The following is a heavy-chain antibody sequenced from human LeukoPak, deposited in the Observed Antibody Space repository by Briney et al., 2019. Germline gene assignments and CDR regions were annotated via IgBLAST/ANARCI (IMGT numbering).Heavy chain of an antibody. D-gene: IGHD1-26*01. Sequence: GGSLRLSCTASGFTFSSYAMNWVRQAPGKGLEWVSSISSSSSYIYYADSVKGRFTISRDNAKNSLYLQMNSLRAEDTAVYYCARGGGGSYYHLLDYWGQGTLVTVSS. CDR3: ARGGGGSYYHLLDY. CDR2: ISSSSSYI. V-gene: IGHV3-21*01. CDR1: GFTFSSYA. J-gene: IGHJ4*02.